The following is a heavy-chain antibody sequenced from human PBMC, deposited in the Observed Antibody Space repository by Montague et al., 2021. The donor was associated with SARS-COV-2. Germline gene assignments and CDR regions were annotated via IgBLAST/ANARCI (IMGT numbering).Heavy chain of an antibody. D-gene: IGHD6-19*01. V-gene: IGHV4-4*07. CDR1: GGSISNYY. CDR2: LYTSGST. J-gene: IGHJ6*02. CDR3: ARESGYSSGWRYYYVMDV. Sequence: SESLSLICTVSGGSISNYYWTWIRQPAGKGLEWIGRLYTSGSTTYNPSLKSRVTMSVDTSKNQFSLNVTSVTAADTAIYYCARESGYSSGWRYYYVMDVWGQGTTGPVS.